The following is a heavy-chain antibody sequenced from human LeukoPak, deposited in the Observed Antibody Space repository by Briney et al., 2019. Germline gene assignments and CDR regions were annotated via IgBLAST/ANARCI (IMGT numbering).Heavy chain of an antibody. D-gene: IGHD6-19*01. CDR2: IKKDGSEK. V-gene: IGHV3-7*03. J-gene: IGHJ4*02. Sequence: GGSLRLSCAASGFTFSSYWTSWVCQTPGKGLEWVANIKKDGSEKYYVDSVKSQFTISRDNAQNSLYLQMNSLRAEDTAVYYCARDSGRYEVLYWGQGTLVTVSS. CDR1: GFTFSSYW. CDR3: ARDSGRYEVLY.